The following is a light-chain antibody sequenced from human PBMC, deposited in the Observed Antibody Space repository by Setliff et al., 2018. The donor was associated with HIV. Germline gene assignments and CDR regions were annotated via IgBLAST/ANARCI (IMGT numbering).Light chain of an antibody. CDR1: SSDIGSYNL. CDR3: CSNTGSNTFV. J-gene: IGLJ1*01. V-gene: IGLV2-23*02. CDR2: GTS. Sequence: QSVLTQPASVSGSPGQSITISCTGTSSDIGSYNLVSWYQQDPGKAPKLMVYGTSKRPSGVSYRFSGSKAGNTASLTISGLQAEDEADYYCCSNTGSNTFVFGSGTKVTVL.